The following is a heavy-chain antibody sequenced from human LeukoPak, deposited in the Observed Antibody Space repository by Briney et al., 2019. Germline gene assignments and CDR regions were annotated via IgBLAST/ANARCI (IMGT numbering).Heavy chain of an antibody. CDR1: GDSFNTYY. J-gene: IGHJ6*03. V-gene: IGHV4-34*01. D-gene: IGHD1-14*01. CDR3: ARLQATWIQPHYYYYMDV. CDR2: INHSGST. Sequence: SETLSLTCSVNGDSFNTYYWSWIRQPPGKGLEWIGEINHSGSTNYNPSLKSRVTISVDTSKNQFSLKLSSVTAADTAVYYCARLQATWIQPHYYYYMDVWGKGTTVTISS.